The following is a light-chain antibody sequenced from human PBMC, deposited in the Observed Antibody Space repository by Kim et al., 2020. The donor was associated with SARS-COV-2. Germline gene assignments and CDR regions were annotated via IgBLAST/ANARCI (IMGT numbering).Light chain of an antibody. Sequence: SYELTQPPSVSVAPGKTARITCGGNNIGSKSVHWYQQKLGQAPVLVIYYDSDRPSGIPERFSGSNSGNTATLTISRVEAGEEADYYCQVWDSSSDHRVFG. V-gene: IGLV3-21*04. CDR1: NIGSKS. CDR3: QVWDSSSDHRV. CDR2: YDS. J-gene: IGLJ3*02.